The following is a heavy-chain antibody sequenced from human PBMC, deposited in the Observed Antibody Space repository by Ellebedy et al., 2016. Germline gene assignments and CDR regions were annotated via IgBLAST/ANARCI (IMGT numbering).Heavy chain of an antibody. J-gene: IGHJ4*02. CDR2: INPNSGGT. Sequence: ASVKVSCXASGFTFTGYYMHWVRQAPGQGLEWMGWINPNSGGTNYAQKFQGRVTMTRDTSISTAYLELSRLRFDDTAVYYCARVISAADTFMLYYFDYWGQGTLVTVSS. CDR3: ARVISAADTFMLYYFDY. CDR1: GFTFTGYY. V-gene: IGHV1-2*02. D-gene: IGHD6-13*01.